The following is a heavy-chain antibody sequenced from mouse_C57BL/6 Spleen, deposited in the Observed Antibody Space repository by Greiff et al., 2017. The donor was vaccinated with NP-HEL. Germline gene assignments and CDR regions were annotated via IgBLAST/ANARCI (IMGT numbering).Heavy chain of an antibody. CDR3: ARGRRYYDGLDY. CDR2: ISYSGST. Sequence: EVQLQESGPGMVKPSQSLSLTCTVPGYSITSGYDWHWIRHFPGNKLEWMGYISYSGSTNYNPSLKSRISITHDTSKNHFFLKLKSVTTEDTATYYCARGRRYYDGLDYWGQGTTLTVSS. CDR1: GYSITSGYD. D-gene: IGHD1-1*01. V-gene: IGHV3-1*01. J-gene: IGHJ2*01.